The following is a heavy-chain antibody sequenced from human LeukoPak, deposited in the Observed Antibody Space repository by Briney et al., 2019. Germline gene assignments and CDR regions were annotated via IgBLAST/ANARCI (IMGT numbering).Heavy chain of an antibody. J-gene: IGHJ5*02. D-gene: IGHD2-2*01. CDR2: ISSSSSYV. Sequence: GGSLRLSCAASGFTFSSYSMNWVRQAPGKGLEWVSSISSSSSYVYYADSVKGRFTISRDNAKNSLYLQMNSLRVEDTAVYYYARSPARGWFDPWGQGTLVTVSS. CDR3: ARSPARGWFDP. V-gene: IGHV3-21*01. CDR1: GFTFSSYS.